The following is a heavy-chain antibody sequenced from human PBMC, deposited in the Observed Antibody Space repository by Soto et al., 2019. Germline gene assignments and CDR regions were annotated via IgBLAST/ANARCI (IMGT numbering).Heavy chain of an antibody. V-gene: IGHV1-69*11. J-gene: IGHJ6*02. Sequence: QVHLVQSGTEVKKPGSSVKVSCKASGGTFGSSGFSWVRQARGQGLEWMGMIVPSLDTTNYAQKFQARVTITADEVTSTAYMELRSLRSEDTAVYYCARWPQPRYTADPYAVDVWGQGTRVIASS. CDR2: IVPSLDTT. D-gene: IGHD3-16*02. CDR3: ARWPQPRYTADPYAVDV. CDR1: GGTFGSSG.